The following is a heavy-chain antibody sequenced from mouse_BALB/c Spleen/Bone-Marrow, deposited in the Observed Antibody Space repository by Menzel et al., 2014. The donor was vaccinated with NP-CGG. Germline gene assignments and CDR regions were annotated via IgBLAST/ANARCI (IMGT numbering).Heavy chain of an antibody. D-gene: IGHD1-1*01. CDR1: EYEFPSHD. J-gene: IGHJ3*01. CDR2: INSDGGST. V-gene: IGHV5-2*01. Sequence: EVQGVESGGGLVQPGESLKLSCESNEYEFPSHDMSWVRKTPEKRLELVAAINSDGGSTYYPDIMERRFIISRDNSKKTLYLQMSSLRSEDTAFYYCARHGDYYGSSLFAYWGQGTLVTVSA. CDR3: ARHGDYYGSSLFAY.